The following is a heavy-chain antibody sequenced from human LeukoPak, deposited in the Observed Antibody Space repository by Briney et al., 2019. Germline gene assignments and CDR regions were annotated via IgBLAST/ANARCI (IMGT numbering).Heavy chain of an antibody. CDR2: IIPIFGTA. CDR1: GGTFSSYA. CDR3: AHPTEYSSSWYGNWFDP. Sequence: SVKVSCKASGGTFSSYAINWVRQAPGQGLEWMGGIIPIFGTANYAQKFRGRVTITADKSTSTAYMELSSLTSEDTAVYYCAHPTEYSSSWYGNWFDPRGQGTLVTVSS. V-gene: IGHV1-69*06. D-gene: IGHD6-13*01. J-gene: IGHJ5*02.